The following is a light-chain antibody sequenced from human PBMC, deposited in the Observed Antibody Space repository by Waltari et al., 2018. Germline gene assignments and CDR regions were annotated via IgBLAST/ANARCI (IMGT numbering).Light chain of an antibody. CDR2: DND. Sequence: QSVLTQPPSVSAAPGQRVTISCSGSNSNIGNNFVSWYQQLSGTAPKVLIFDNDNRASGSPDRFSGSKAGTSATLDITGLQTGDEADYYCGTWDTSLSAVVFGGGTKVTVL. CDR3: GTWDTSLSAVV. CDR1: NSNIGNNF. V-gene: IGLV1-51*01. J-gene: IGLJ3*02.